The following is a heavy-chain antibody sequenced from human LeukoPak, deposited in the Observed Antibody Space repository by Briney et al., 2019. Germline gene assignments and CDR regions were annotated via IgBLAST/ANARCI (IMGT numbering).Heavy chain of an antibody. CDR1: GYTFTSYG. Sequence: ASVKVSCKASGYTFTSYGISWVRQAPGQGLEWMGWISAYNGNTNYAQKLQGRVTMTTDTSASTAYMELRSLRSDDTAVYYCARDVGVGATDGIDYWGQGTLVTVSS. V-gene: IGHV1-18*01. J-gene: IGHJ4*02. CDR3: ARDVGVGATDGIDY. D-gene: IGHD1-26*01. CDR2: ISAYNGNT.